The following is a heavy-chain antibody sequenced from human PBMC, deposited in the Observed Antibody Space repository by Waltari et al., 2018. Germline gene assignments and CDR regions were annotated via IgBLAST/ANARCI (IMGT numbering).Heavy chain of an antibody. D-gene: IGHD1-26*01. CDR1: GGSFSGYY. J-gene: IGHJ6*03. CDR3: AREPPSGSRNYYYYYMDV. V-gene: IGHV4-34*01. Sequence: QVQLQQWGAGLLKPSETLSLTCAVYGGSFSGYYWSWIRQPPGKGLEWIGEINHSGSTNYNPSLKSRVTISVDTSKTQFSLKLSSGTAADTAVYYCAREPPSGSRNYYYYYMDVWGKGTTVTVSS. CDR2: INHSGST.